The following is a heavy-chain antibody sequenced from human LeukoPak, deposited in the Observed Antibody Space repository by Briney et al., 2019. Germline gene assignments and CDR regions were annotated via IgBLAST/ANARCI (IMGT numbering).Heavy chain of an antibody. CDR1: GFTFSNAW. D-gene: IGHD5-12*01. CDR3: AKDFGEVAEGY. J-gene: IGHJ4*02. Sequence: AGGSLRLSCAASGFTFSNAWMSWVRQAPGKGLEWVGRIKSKTDGGTTDYAAPVKGRFTISRDDSKNTLYLQMNSLRAEDTAVYYCAKDFGEVAEGYWGQGTLVTVSS. CDR2: IKSKTDGGTT. V-gene: IGHV3-15*01.